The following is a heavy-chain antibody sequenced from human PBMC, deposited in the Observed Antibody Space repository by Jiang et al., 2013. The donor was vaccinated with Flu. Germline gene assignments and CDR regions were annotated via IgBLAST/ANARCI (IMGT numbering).Heavy chain of an antibody. J-gene: IGHJ4*02. Sequence: ASGYTFTDYYMHWVRQAPGQGLEWMGWINPNSGGTNYAQKFQGRVTMTRDTSISTAYMELSRLRSDDTAVYYCARGTWLLPVYWGQGTLVTVSS. CDR2: INPNSGGT. D-gene: IGHD2-15*01. V-gene: IGHV1-2*02. CDR1: GYTFTDYY. CDR3: ARGTWLLPVY.